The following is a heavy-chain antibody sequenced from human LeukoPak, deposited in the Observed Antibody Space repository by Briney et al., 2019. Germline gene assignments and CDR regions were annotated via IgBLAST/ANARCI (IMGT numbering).Heavy chain of an antibody. Sequence: PSETLSLTCIVSRGSISSSSYYWGWFRQPPGKGLEWIGSIFYGATTYYNPSLKSRVIISVDKSKNQFSLKLSSVTAADTAVYYCTGNGYYSLEYWGQGTLVTVSS. CDR3: TGNGYYSLEY. CDR2: IFYGATT. D-gene: IGHD3-3*01. V-gene: IGHV4-39*07. CDR1: RGSISSSSYY. J-gene: IGHJ4*02.